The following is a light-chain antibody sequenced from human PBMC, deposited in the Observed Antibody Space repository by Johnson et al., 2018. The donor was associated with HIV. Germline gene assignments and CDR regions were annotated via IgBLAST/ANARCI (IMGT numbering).Light chain of an antibody. CDR2: DNN. CDR1: SSNIGNNY. V-gene: IGLV1-51*01. Sequence: QSVLTQPPSVSAAPGQKVTISCSGSSSNIGNNYVSWYQQLPGTAPKLLIYDNNKRPSGVPDRFSGSKSGTSATLDITGLQSGDEAYYYCGTWDASLSVNVFGPGTKVTVL. J-gene: IGLJ1*01. CDR3: GTWDASLSVNV.